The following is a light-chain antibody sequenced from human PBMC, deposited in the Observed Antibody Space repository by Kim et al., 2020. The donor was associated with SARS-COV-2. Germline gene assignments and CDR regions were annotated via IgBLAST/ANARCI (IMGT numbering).Light chain of an antibody. J-gene: IGLJ2*01. V-gene: IGLV3-1*01. Sequence: SYELTQPPSVSVSPGQTASITCSGDKLGDKYVCWYQQKPGQSPVLVIYQDNKRPSGIPERFSGSNSGNTATLTISGTQAMDEADYYCQAWDSSVFGGGTQLTVL. CDR3: QAWDSSV. CDR2: QDN. CDR1: KLGDKY.